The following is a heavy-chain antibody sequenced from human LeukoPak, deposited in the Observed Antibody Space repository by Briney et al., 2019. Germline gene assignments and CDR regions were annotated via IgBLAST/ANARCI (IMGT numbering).Heavy chain of an antibody. CDR1: GSSISSYY. J-gene: IGHJ6*03. CDR3: ARADAPRGYYYYMDV. CDR2: IYTSGST. Sequence: KSSETLSLTCTVSGSSISSYYWSWIRQPAGKGLEWIGRIYTSGSTNYNPSLKSRVTMSVDTSKNQFSLKLSSVTAADTALYYCARADAPRGYYYYMDVWGKGTTVTVSS. D-gene: IGHD3-10*01. V-gene: IGHV4-4*07.